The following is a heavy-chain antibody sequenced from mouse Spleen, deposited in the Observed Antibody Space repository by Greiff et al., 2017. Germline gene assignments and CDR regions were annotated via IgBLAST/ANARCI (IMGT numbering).Heavy chain of an antibody. V-gene: IGHV1-76*01. CDR3: ARDLGRFDY. Sequence: VKLMESGAELVRPGASVKLSCKASGYTFTDYYINWVKQRPGQGLEWIARIYPGSGNTYYNEKFKGKATLTAEKSSSTAYMQLSSLTSEDSAVYFCARDLGRFDYWGQGTTLTVSS. J-gene: IGHJ2*01. CDR2: IYPGSGNT. CDR1: GYTFTDYY. D-gene: IGHD4-1*01.